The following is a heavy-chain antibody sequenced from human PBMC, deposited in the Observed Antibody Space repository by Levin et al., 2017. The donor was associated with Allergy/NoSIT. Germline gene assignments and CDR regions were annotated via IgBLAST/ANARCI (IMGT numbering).Heavy chain of an antibody. CDR2: IRIKANTYAT. D-gene: IGHD4-23*01. CDR3: TRAGDTTVATRNNDY. CDR1: GFIFSGSA. J-gene: IGHJ4*02. Sequence: QSGGSLRLSCAASGFIFSGSAMHWVRQASGKGLEWVGRIRIKANTYATAYAASVKGRFTISRDDSKNTAYLQMNSLRTDDTAVYYCTRAGDTTVATRNNDYWGQGTLVTVSS. V-gene: IGHV3-73*01.